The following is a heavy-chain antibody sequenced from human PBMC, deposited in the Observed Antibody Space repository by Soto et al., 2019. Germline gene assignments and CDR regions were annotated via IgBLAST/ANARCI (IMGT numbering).Heavy chain of an antibody. CDR2: SRNRANTYST. V-gene: IGHV3-72*01. J-gene: IGHJ4*02. CDR1: GFVFSEYY. D-gene: IGHD5-12*01. Sequence: QLVESGGGLVQPGGSLKLSCVGSGFVFSEYYVDWVRQGPGKGLEWVARSRNRANTYSTQYAPSVKGRFIISRDNSRNSVSLQMNSLKIDDTAVYYCARSGAHTFEFWGPGAPVSVSS. CDR3: ARSGAHTFEF.